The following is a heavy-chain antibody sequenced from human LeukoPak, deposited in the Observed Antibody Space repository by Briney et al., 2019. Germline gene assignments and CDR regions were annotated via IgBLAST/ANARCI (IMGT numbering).Heavy chain of an antibody. J-gene: IGHJ4*02. V-gene: IGHV1-69*13. CDR3: ARAPLLAAAGTRGFDY. Sequence: SVKVSFKASGGTFSIYAISWVRQAPGQGLEWMGGIIPIFGTANYAQKFQGRVTITADESMSTAYMELSSLRSEDTAVYYCARAPLLAAAGTRGFDYWGQGTLVTVSS. D-gene: IGHD6-13*01. CDR1: GGTFSIYA. CDR2: IIPIFGTA.